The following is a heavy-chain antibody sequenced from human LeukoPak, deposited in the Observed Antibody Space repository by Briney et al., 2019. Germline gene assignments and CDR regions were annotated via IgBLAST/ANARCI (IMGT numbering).Heavy chain of an antibody. Sequence: SETLSLTCTVSGGPISSYYWSWIRQPPGKGLEWIGYIYYSGSTNYNPSLKSRVTISVDTSKNQFSLKLSSVTAADTAVYYCARDREDYYGSGSQTYFDYWGQGTLVTVSS. D-gene: IGHD3-10*01. CDR3: ARDREDYYGSGSQTYFDY. CDR2: IYYSGST. CDR1: GGPISSYY. J-gene: IGHJ4*02. V-gene: IGHV4-59*01.